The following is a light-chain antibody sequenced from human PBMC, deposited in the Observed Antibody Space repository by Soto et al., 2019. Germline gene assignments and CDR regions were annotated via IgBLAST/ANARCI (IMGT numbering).Light chain of an antibody. CDR1: QEISGS. V-gene: IGKV1-9*01. Sequence: DIQLTQSPSFLSASIGDRVTITCRASQEISGSLAWYQQKPGKAPKLLIFASSTLQSGVPSTFSASGSGTEFTLTISRLQPEDFATYYCQQLNSYPAVTFGGGTKVEIK. J-gene: IGKJ4*01. CDR3: QQLNSYPAVT. CDR2: ASS.